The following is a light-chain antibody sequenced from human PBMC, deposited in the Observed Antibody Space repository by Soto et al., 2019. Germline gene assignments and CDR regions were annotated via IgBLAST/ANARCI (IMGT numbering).Light chain of an antibody. CDR2: GAS. Sequence: ENVLTQSPGPLSLYPGERATLSCRASQSVSNYLAWYQRKPGQAPRLLIYGASSRATGIPDRFSGSGSGTDFTLTISRLEPEDFAVYYCHQYGGSPQTFGQGTKV. V-gene: IGKV3-20*01. CDR1: QSVSNY. CDR3: HQYGGSPQT. J-gene: IGKJ1*01.